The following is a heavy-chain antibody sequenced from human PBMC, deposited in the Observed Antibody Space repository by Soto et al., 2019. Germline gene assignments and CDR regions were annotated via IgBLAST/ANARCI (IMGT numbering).Heavy chain of an antibody. V-gene: IGHV3-48*01. CDR1: GFTFSTYS. CDR3: ARDIVPAAMAGCAY. CDR2: ISSSSSTI. Sequence: GSLRLSCAASGFTFSTYSMNWVRQAPGKGLEWVSYISSSSSTIFYTDSVKGRFTVSRDNAKNSLYLQMNSLRAEDTAVYYCARDIVPAAMAGCAYWGQGTLVTVSS. J-gene: IGHJ4*02. D-gene: IGHD2-2*01.